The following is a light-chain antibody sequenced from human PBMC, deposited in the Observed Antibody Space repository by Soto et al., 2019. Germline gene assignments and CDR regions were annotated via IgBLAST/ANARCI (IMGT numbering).Light chain of an antibody. J-gene: IGKJ4*01. V-gene: IGKV1-5*03. Sequence: DIKMTQSPSTLSASVGDRVTITCRASQSISSWLAWYQQKPGKAPKRLIYKASTLESGIPSRFSGGGSGTEFTLTISSLQPDDFATYYCQQDDIFSLTFGGGTKVEVK. CDR3: QQDDIFSLT. CDR1: QSISSW. CDR2: KAS.